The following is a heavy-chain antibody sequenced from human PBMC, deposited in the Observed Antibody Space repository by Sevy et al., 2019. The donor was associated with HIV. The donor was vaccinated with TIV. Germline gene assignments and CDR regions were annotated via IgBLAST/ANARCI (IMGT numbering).Heavy chain of an antibody. V-gene: IGHV3-23*01. CDR2: ITGSGGST. CDR1: GFTFSRNA. Sequence: GGSLRLSCAASGFTFSRNAMSWVRQAPGKGLEWASGITGSGGSTYYADSVKGRFTISRDNSKNTLYLQMNSLRAEDTAVYYCANQDYDFWSGYSMQYYFDYWGQGTLVTVSS. J-gene: IGHJ4*02. CDR3: ANQDYDFWSGYSMQYYFDY. D-gene: IGHD3-3*01.